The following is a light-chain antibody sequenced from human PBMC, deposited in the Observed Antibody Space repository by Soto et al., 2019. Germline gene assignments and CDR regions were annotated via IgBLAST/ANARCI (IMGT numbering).Light chain of an antibody. CDR3: QQDGSSPMYT. V-gene: IGKV3-20*01. CDR1: QSVSSSY. J-gene: IGKJ2*01. CDR2: VAS. Sequence: EIVLTQSPGTLSLSPGERATLSCRASQSVSSSYLAWYQQKPGQAPRLLIYVASSRATGIPDRFSGSGSGTDFTLTISRLQPEDFAVYYCQQDGSSPMYTFGQGTKLEIK.